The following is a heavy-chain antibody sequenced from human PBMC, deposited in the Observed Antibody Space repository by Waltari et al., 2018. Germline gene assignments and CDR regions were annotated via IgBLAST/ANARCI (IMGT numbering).Heavy chain of an antibody. CDR1: GYTFTSYG. CDR3: ARGRSIAAAGTSAYFDY. D-gene: IGHD6-13*01. J-gene: IGHJ4*02. V-gene: IGHV1-18*01. CDR2: ISAYNGNT. Sequence: QVQLVQSGAEVKKPGASVKVSCKASGYTFTSYGISWVRQAPGQGLEWMGWISAYNGNTNYAQKFQGRVTITADESTSTAYMELSSLRSEDTAVYYCARGRSIAAAGTSAYFDYWGQGTLVTVSS.